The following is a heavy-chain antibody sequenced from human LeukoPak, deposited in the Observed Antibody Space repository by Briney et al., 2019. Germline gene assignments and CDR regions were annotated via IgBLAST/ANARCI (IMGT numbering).Heavy chain of an antibody. CDR1: GFTFCDYA. V-gene: IGHV3-49*04. D-gene: IGHD3-10*01. Sequence: GGSLRLSCTASGFTFCDYAMSWVRQAPGKGLEWVGFIRSKAYGGTTEYAASVKGRFTISRDDSKSIAYLQMNSLKTEDTAVYYCTREQLLWFGESRVRNYFDYWGQGTLVTVSS. CDR3: TREQLLWFGESRVRNYFDY. CDR2: IRSKAYGGTT. J-gene: IGHJ4*02.